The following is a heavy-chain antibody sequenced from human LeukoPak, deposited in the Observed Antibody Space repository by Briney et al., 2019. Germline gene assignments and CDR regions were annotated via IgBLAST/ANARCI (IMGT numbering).Heavy chain of an antibody. J-gene: IGHJ3*02. D-gene: IGHD5-18*01. CDR2: IRSKAYGGTT. CDR3: TSNPGYSYGSLDAFDI. V-gene: IGHV3-49*03. Sequence: PGGSLRLSXTASGFTFGDYSMSWFRRAPGKGLEWVGFIRSKAYGGTTEYAASVKGRLTISRDDSRGIAYLQMNSLETEDTAVYYCTSNPGYSYGSLDAFDIWGQGTMVTVSS. CDR1: GFTFGDYS.